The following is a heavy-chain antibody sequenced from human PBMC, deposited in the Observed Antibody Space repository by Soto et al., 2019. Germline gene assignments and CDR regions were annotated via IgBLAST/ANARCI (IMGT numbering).Heavy chain of an antibody. Sequence: QVQLQQWGAGLLKPSETLSLTCAVYGGFVSSGNYYWSWIRQPPGKGLEWIGEMSHSGGTHFNPSLKSRVTISVDTSKNQFSLKMTSVTAADTALYYCARVERGTITTVVDAFDIWGPGTMVTASS. V-gene: IGHV4-34*01. CDR3: ARVERGTITTVVDAFDI. J-gene: IGHJ3*02. CDR2: MSHSGGT. CDR1: GGFVSSGNYY. D-gene: IGHD1-1*01.